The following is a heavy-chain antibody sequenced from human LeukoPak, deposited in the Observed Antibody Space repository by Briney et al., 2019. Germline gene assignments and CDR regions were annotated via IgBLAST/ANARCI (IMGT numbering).Heavy chain of an antibody. CDR2: ISYDGSNK. D-gene: IGHD4/OR15-4a*01. CDR3: ARRAGAYSHPYDY. V-gene: IGHV3-30*04. Sequence: HPGGSLRLSCAASGFTFSSYAMHWVRQAPGKGLEWVAVISYDGSNKYYADSVKGRFTISRDNSKNTLYLQMNSPRAEDTAVYYCARRAGAYSHPYDYWGQGTLVTVSS. CDR1: GFTFSSYA. J-gene: IGHJ4*02.